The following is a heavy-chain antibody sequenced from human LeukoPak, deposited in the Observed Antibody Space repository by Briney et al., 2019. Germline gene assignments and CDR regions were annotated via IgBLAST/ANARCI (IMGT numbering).Heavy chain of an antibody. CDR2: IIGSSGDT. Sequence: PGGSLRLSCVASGFTFSNFYMSWVRQAPGKGLEWVSLIIGSSGDTFYADSVKGRFSISRDNSKNRLYLPMNSLRAEDTALYYCVKGAYDSIEMGYFDYWGQGTLVTVSS. J-gene: IGHJ4*02. CDR1: GFTFSNFY. CDR3: VKGAYDSIEMGYFDY. V-gene: IGHV3-23*01. D-gene: IGHD5-12*01.